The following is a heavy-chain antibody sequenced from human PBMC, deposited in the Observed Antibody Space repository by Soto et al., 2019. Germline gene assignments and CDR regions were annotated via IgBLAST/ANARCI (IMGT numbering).Heavy chain of an antibody. D-gene: IGHD6-13*01. CDR2: INHSGST. J-gene: IGHJ6*02. CDR1: GGSFSGYY. V-gene: IGHV4-34*01. Sequence: SETLSLTCAVYGGSFSGYYWSWIRRPPGKGLEWIGEINHSGSTNYNPSLKSRVTISVDTSKNQFSLKLSSVTAADTAVYYCARGLRRGSSWYTPYYYYGMDVWGQGTTVTVSS. CDR3: ARGLRRGSSWYTPYYYYGMDV.